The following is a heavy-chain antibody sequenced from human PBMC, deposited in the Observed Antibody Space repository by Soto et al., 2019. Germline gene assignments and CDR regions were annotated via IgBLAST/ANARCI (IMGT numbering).Heavy chain of an antibody. Sequence: SSPLSLTCSFSGGSFSGYYWSWIRQPPGKGLEWIGEINHSGSTNYNPSLKSRVTISVDTSKNQFSLKLSSVTAADTAVYYCARQRDFWSGYYLDYWGQGTLVTVS. CDR3: ARQRDFWSGYYLDY. J-gene: IGHJ4*02. V-gene: IGHV4-34*01. CDR1: GGSFSGYY. D-gene: IGHD3-3*01. CDR2: INHSGST.